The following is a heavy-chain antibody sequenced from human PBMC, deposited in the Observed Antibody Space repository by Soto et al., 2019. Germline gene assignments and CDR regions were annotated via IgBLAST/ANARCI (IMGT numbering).Heavy chain of an antibody. J-gene: IGHJ4*02. CDR1: GYTFTSYG. CDR2: ISAYNGNT. CDR3: ASSSSGLPLSWPFDY. D-gene: IGHD3-10*01. V-gene: IGHV1-18*01. Sequence: ASVKVSCKASGYTFTSYGISWVRQAPGQGLEWMGWISAYNGNTNYAQKLQGRVTMTTDTSTSTAYMELRSLRSDDTAVYYWASSSSGLPLSWPFDYWGQGTLVTVSS.